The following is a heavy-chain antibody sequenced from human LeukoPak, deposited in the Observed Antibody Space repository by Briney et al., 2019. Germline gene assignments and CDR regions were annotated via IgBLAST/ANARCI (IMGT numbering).Heavy chain of an antibody. CDR1: AFTFSSFD. Sequence: PGGSLRLSCAASAFTFSSFDMHWVRQPTGQGLEWVSTIGTASDTYYPGSVEGRFTLSRDNAKNSLYLQMNSLTAGDTAVYYCARGPHRGKYYYMDVWGKGTTVIVSS. V-gene: IGHV3-13*01. D-gene: IGHD1-1*01. CDR2: IGTASDT. J-gene: IGHJ6*03. CDR3: ARGPHRGKYYYMDV.